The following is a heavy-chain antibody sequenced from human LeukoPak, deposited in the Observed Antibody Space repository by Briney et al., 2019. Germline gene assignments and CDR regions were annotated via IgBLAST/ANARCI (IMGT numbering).Heavy chain of an antibody. CDR3: ARMLLRDYGDYYFDY. CDR2: ISSSSSYT. D-gene: IGHD4-17*01. J-gene: IGHJ4*02. V-gene: IGHV3-11*06. CDR1: GFTFSDYY. Sequence: GGSLRLFCASSGFTFSDYYMSWIRQAPGKGLEWVSYISSSSSYTNYADSVKGRFTISRDNAKNSLYLQMNSLRAEDTAVYYCARMLLRDYGDYYFDYWGQGTLVTVSS.